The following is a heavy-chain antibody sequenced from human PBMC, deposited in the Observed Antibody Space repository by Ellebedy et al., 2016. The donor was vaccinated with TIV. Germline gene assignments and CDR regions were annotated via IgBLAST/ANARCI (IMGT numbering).Heavy chain of an antibody. CDR1: RVSITDPTYY. D-gene: IGHD3-9*01. J-gene: IGHJ5*02. Sequence: MPSETLSLTCTVSRVSITDPTYYWAWLRQPPGKGLDWLGTIFHSGTTYKSPALSSRGSLSVDTSRNQFSLDLKSVTAADTAVYYCARHLRYADWRILDLWGPGILVAVSS. V-gene: IGHV4-39*01. CDR3: ARHLRYADWRILDL. CDR2: IFHSGTT.